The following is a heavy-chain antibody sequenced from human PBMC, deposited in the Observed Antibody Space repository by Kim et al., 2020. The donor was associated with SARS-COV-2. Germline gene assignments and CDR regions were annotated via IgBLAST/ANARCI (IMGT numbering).Heavy chain of an antibody. D-gene: IGHD6-13*01. J-gene: IGHJ4*02. Sequence: SETLSLTCTVSGGSISSGGYYWSWIRQHPGKGLEWIGYTYYSGSTYYNPSLKSRVTISVDTSKNQFSLKLSSVTAADTAVYYCARVIAAVRIDYWGPGTLVTVSS. V-gene: IGHV4-31*03. CDR3: ARVIAAVRIDY. CDR2: TYYSGST. CDR1: GGSISSGGYY.